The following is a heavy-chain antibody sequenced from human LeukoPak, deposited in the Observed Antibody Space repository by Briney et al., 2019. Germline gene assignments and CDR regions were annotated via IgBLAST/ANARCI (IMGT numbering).Heavy chain of an antibody. J-gene: IGHJ5*02. D-gene: IGHD1-7*01. Sequence: GGSLRLSCAASGFTFSSYEMNWVRQAPGKGLEWVSYISSSGSTIYYADSVKGRFTISRDNAKNSLYLQMNSLRAEDTAVYYCARGLNWNYGWFDPWGQGTLVTVSS. CDR1: GFTFSSYE. CDR2: ISSSGSTI. V-gene: IGHV3-48*03. CDR3: ARGLNWNYGWFDP.